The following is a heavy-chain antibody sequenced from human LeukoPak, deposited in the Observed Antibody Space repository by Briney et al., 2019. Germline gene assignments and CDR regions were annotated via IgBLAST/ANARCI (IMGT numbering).Heavy chain of an antibody. V-gene: IGHV3-53*01. Sequence: PGGSLRLSCAASGFTVSSNYMSWVRQAPGKGLEWVSVIYSGGSTYYADSVKGRFTISRDNSKNTLYLQMNSLRAEDTAVYYCAKGGVRFLEWLFDYWGQGTLVTVSS. CDR1: GFTVSSNY. J-gene: IGHJ4*02. D-gene: IGHD3-3*01. CDR2: IYSGGST. CDR3: AKGGVRFLEWLFDY.